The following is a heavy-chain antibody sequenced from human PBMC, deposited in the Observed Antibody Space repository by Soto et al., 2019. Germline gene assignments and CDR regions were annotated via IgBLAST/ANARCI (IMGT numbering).Heavy chain of an antibody. Sequence: QSGGSLRLSCAASGFTFSSYEMNWVRQAPGKGLEWVSYISSSGSTIYYADSVKGRFTISRDNAKNSLYLQMNSLRAEDTAVYYCARPVSYYYGMDVWGQGTTVTVSS. CDR1: GFTFSSYE. J-gene: IGHJ6*02. CDR3: ARPVSYYYGMDV. CDR2: ISSSGSTI. V-gene: IGHV3-48*03.